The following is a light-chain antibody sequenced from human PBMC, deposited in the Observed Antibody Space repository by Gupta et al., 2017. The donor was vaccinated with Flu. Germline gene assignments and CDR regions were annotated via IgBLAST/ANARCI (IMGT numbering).Light chain of an antibody. CDR1: QAISDW. J-gene: IGKJ4*01. CDR2: GAS. Sequence: EIQMTQSPSSVSASIGDRVTITCRASQAISDWLVWYQQKPGEAPKLLIYGASTLQGGVPSRFSGRGSGTECTLTSNSLQPEDFATDYCQQAYSFALTFGGGTKVEIK. V-gene: IGKV1-12*01. CDR3: QQAYSFALT.